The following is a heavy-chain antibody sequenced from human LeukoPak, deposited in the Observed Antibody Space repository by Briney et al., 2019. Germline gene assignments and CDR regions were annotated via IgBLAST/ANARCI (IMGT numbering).Heavy chain of an antibody. CDR2: IKPDGSDK. CDR1: GFTFSHYW. J-gene: IGHJ3*02. D-gene: IGHD2-15*01. V-gene: IGHV3-7*01. Sequence: GGSLRLSCAASGFTFSHYWMSWVRQAPGKGLEWVANIKPDGSDKYYVDSVKGRFTISRDNAKNSLYLQTDSLRAEDTAVYYCAREDMWAFDIWGQGTMVTVSS. CDR3: AREDMWAFDI.